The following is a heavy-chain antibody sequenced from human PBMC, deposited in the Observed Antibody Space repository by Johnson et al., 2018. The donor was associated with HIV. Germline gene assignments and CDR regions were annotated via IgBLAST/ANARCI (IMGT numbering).Heavy chain of an antibody. D-gene: IGHD3-16*01. CDR3: AKDRNWGWPVWAFDI. CDR2: IKQDGSEQ. CDR1: GFTFSSYW. J-gene: IGHJ3*02. V-gene: IGHV3-7*01. Sequence: VQLVESGGGLVQPGGSLRLSCAASGFTFSSYWMSWVRQAPGKGLEWVANIKQDGSEQYYVDSVKGRFTISRDNAKNSLYLQMNSLRAEDTAVYYCAKDRNWGWPVWAFDIWGQGTMVTVSS.